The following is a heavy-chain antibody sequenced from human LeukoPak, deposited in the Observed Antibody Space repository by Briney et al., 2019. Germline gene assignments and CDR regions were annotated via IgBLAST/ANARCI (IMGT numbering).Heavy chain of an antibody. J-gene: IGHJ4*02. V-gene: IGHV3-48*03. D-gene: IGHD6-13*01. CDR2: ISSSGSTI. CDR3: ARAIAAAGNPFDY. CDR1: GFTFSSYE. Sequence: GGSLRLSCAASGFTFSSYEMNWVRQAPGKGLEWVSYISSSGSTIYYADSVKGRFTISRDNAKNSLYLQMNSLRAEDTAVYYCARAIAAAGNPFDYWGQGTLVTVSS.